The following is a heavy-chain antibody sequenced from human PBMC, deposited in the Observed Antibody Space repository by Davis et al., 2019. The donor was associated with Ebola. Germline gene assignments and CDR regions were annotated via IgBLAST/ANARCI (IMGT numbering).Heavy chain of an antibody. D-gene: IGHD4-11*01. CDR3: AKGGDSNYDFDH. J-gene: IGHJ4*02. Sequence: PGGSLRLSCEASGFTFKSSGMSWVRQAPGKGLEWVALISYDGGKEYYADSVKGRFTISRDNSKDTVYLQMNSLRVEDKALYYCAKGGDSNYDFDHWGQGTLVVVSS. CDR1: GFTFKSSG. CDR2: ISYDGGKE. V-gene: IGHV3-30*18.